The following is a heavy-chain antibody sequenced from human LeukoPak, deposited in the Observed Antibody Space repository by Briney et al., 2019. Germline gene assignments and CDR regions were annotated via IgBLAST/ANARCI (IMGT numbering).Heavy chain of an antibody. CDR2: ISWKSGII. CDR3: AKAPPYYSDSSGYFQH. Sequence: PGGSLRLSCAASGFTFDDSAMHWVRQVPGKGLEWVSGISWKSGIIDYADSVKGRFTISRDNAKNSLYLQMNNLRPDDTAFYYCAKAPPYYSDSSGYFQHWGQGTLVTVSS. J-gene: IGHJ1*01. CDR1: GFTFDDSA. D-gene: IGHD3-22*01. V-gene: IGHV3-9*01.